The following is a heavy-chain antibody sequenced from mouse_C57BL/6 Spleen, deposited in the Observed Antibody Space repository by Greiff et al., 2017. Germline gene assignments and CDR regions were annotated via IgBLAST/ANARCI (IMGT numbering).Heavy chain of an antibody. CDR1: GYTFTSYW. Sequence: QVQLQQPGAEPVKPGASVKLSCKASGYTFTSYWMHWVKQRPGQGLEWIGMIHPNSGSTNYNEKFKSKATLTVDKSSSTAYMQLSSLTSEDSAVYYCAREGSYYSNSFDYWGQGTTLTVSS. V-gene: IGHV1-64*01. D-gene: IGHD2-5*01. CDR2: IHPNSGST. CDR3: AREGSYYSNSFDY. J-gene: IGHJ2*01.